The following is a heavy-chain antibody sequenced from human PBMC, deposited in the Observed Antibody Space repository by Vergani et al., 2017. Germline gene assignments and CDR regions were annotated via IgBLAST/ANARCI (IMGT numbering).Heavy chain of an antibody. D-gene: IGHD3-22*01. V-gene: IGHV1-46*01. CDR3: ARDGGAYYDSSGYYSHTFYYYYGMDV. CDR2: INPSGGST. J-gene: IGHJ6*02. CDR1: GYTFTSYY. Sequence: QVPLVQSGAEVKKPGASVKVSCKASGYTFTSYYMHWVRQAPGQGLEWMGIINPSGGSTSYAQKFQGRVTMTRDTSTSTVYMELSSLRSEDTAVYYCARDGGAYYDSSGYYSHTFYYYYGMDVWGQGTTVTVSS.